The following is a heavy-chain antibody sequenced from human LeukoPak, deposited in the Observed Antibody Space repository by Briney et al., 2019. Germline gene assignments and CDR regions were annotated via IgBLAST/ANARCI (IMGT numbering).Heavy chain of an antibody. V-gene: IGHV3-48*01. CDR1: GFAFSSHG. J-gene: IGHJ4*02. CDR2: VSSTSSV. D-gene: IGHD5-12*01. CDR3: ARKAGYSGYVTIDY. Sequence: SGGSLRLSCAASGFAFSSHGMNWVRQAPGKGLEWISYVSSTSSVYYADSVKGRFTISRDNAKNSLYLQMNSLRAEDTAVYYCARKAGYSGYVTIDYWGQGTLVTVSS.